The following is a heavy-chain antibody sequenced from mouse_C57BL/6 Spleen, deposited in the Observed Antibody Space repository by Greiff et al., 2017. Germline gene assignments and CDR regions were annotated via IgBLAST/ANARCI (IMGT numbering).Heavy chain of an antibody. V-gene: IGHV1-42*01. D-gene: IGHD2-5*01. Sequence: VQLQQSGPELVKPGASVKISCKASGYSFTGYYMNWVKQSPEKSLEWIGEINPSTGGTTYNQKFKAKATLTVDKSSSTAYMQLKSLTSEYSAVYYCARAYYSNSWFAYWGQGTLVTVSA. CDR2: INPSTGGT. CDR1: GYSFTGYY. CDR3: ARAYYSNSWFAY. J-gene: IGHJ3*01.